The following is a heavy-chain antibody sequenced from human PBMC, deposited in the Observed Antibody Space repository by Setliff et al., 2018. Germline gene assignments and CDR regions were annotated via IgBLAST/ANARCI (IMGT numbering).Heavy chain of an antibody. J-gene: IGHJ6*03. CDR3: ARASRFGTIVYKGYYYMDV. V-gene: IGHV7-4-1*01. Sequence: ASVKVSCKTSGYTFTTYAISWMRQAPGQGLEWMGWINTNTGNPSYAQDFTGRFVFSLDTSVSTAYLQICSLKAEDTAVYYCARASRFGTIVYKGYYYMDVWGKGTTVTVSS. CDR2: INTNTGNP. CDR1: GYTFTTYA. D-gene: IGHD3-10*01.